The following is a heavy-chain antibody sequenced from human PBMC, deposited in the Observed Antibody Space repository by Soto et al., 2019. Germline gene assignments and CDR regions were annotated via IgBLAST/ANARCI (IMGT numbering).Heavy chain of an antibody. Sequence: GGSLRLSCAASGFTFSDYYMSWIRQAPGKGLEWVSYISDSGGTTYYAGSVTGRFTISRDNAKNSLYLQMNSLRDEDTAVYYCARFYDSSGYYHGDFDYWGQGTLVTVSS. CDR3: ARFYDSSGYYHGDFDY. D-gene: IGHD3-22*01. J-gene: IGHJ4*02. V-gene: IGHV3-11*04. CDR1: GFTFSDYY. CDR2: ISDSGGTT.